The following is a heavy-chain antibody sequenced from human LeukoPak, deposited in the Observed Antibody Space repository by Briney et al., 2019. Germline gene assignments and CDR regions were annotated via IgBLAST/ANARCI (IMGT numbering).Heavy chain of an antibody. D-gene: IGHD3-22*01. CDR2: IYYSGSS. V-gene: IGHV4-39*01. Sequence: SETLSLTCAVSGGSISSSSYYWGWIRQPPGKGLEWIGNIYYSGSSYYNPSLKSRVTVSVDTSKNQFSLKLSSVTAADTVVYYCALYYYDSSGYSNWFDPWGQGILVTVSS. CDR3: ALYYYDSSGYSNWFDP. CDR1: GGSISSSSYY. J-gene: IGHJ5*02.